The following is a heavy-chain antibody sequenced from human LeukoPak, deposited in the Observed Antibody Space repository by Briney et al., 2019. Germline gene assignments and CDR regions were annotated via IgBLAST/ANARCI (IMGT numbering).Heavy chain of an antibody. CDR3: AGIPVFGVVLHQEPV. Sequence: SVKVSCKASAATFSDYALNWVRQAPGQGLGWMGAFIPILGTANSTQKFQDRVTITADLSTNTAYMELSSLRSEDTAVYFCAGIPVFGVVLHQEPVWGKGTTVTVSS. CDR2: FIPILGTA. V-gene: IGHV1-69*10. CDR1: AATFSDYA. J-gene: IGHJ6*03. D-gene: IGHD3-3*01.